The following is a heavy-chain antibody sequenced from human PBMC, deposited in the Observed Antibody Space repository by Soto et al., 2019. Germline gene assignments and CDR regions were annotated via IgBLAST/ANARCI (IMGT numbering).Heavy chain of an antibody. J-gene: IGHJ5*02. CDR1: GYTFTSYG. V-gene: IGHV1-18*01. D-gene: IGHD2-15*01. CDR2: ISAYNGNT. CDR3: ARVVGALGRGVDP. Sequence: QVQLVQSGAEVKKPGASVKVSCKASGYTFTSYGISWVRQAPGQGLEWMGRISAYNGNTNYAQKLQGRVTMTTDTATSTADMEPRSLRSDDTAVYYCARVVGALGRGVDPWGQGTLVTVSS.